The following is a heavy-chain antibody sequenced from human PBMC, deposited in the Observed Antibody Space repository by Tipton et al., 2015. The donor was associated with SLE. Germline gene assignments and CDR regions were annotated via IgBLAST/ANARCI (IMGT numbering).Heavy chain of an antibody. Sequence: LRLSCAVYGGSFSGYYWSWIRQPPGKGLEWIGEINHSGSTNYNPSLKSRVTISVDTSKKQFSLKVSSVTAADTAVYYCARVPDMAYDISTGYYGNWFDPWGQGTLVTVSS. D-gene: IGHD3-9*01. CDR1: GGSFSGYY. J-gene: IGHJ5*02. V-gene: IGHV4-34*01. CDR3: ARVPDMAYDISTGYYGNWFDP. CDR2: INHSGST.